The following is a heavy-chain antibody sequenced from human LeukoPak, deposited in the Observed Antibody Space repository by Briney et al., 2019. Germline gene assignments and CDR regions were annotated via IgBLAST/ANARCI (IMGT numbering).Heavy chain of an antibody. D-gene: IGHD5-12*01. J-gene: IGHJ4*02. CDR3: ARESGGYDSFFDY. CDR2: IYYSGST. V-gene: IGHV4-31*03. Sequence: PSETLSLTCTVSGGSISSGGYYWSRIRQHPGKGLEWIGYIYYSGSTYYNPSLKSRVTISVDTSKNQFSLKLSSVTAADTAVYYCARESGGYDSFFDYWGQGTLVTVSS. CDR1: GGSISSGGYY.